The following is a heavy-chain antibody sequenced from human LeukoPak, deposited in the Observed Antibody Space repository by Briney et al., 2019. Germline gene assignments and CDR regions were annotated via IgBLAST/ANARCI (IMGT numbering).Heavy chain of an antibody. V-gene: IGHV4-4*09. J-gene: IGHJ4*02. CDR1: GGSISSYY. Sequence: SETLSLTCTVSGGSISSYYWSWIRQPPGKGLQWIGYIYTSGSTNYNPSLKSRVTISVDTSKNQFSLKLSSVTAADTAVYYCATAGEGPYYFDYRGQGTLVTVSS. CDR3: ATAGEGPYYFDY. D-gene: IGHD6-13*01. CDR2: IYTSGST.